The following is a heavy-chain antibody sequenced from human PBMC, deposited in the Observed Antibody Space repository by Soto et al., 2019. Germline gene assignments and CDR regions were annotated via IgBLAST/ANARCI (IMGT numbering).Heavy chain of an antibody. CDR1: GFTFDDYA. V-gene: IGHV3-9*01. J-gene: IGHJ4*02. D-gene: IGHD3-10*01. CDR2: ISWNSGSI. CDR3: AKSLDAITMVRGVFDY. Sequence: EVQLVESGGGLVQPGRSLRLSCAASGFTFDDYAMHWVRQAPGKGLEWVSGISWNSGSIGYADSVKGRFTISRDNAKNSLYLQMNSLRAEDTALYYCAKSLDAITMVRGVFDYWGQGTLVTVSS.